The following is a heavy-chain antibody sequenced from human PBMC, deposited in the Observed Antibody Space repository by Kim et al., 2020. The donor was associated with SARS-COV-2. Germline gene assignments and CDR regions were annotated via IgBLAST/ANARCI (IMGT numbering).Heavy chain of an antibody. J-gene: IGHJ5*02. Sequence: GGSLRLSCAASGFTFSSYSMNWVRQAPGKGLEWVASISSSSSYIYYADSVKGRFTISRDNAKNSLYLQMNSLRAEDTAVYYCARDNPLSSWFDPWGQGTLVTVSS. CDR3: ARDNPLSSWFDP. V-gene: IGHV3-21*01. CDR1: GFTFSSYS. CDR2: ISSSSSYI.